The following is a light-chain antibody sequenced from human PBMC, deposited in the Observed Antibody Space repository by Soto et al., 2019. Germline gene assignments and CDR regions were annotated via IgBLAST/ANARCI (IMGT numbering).Light chain of an antibody. CDR2: SNS. V-gene: IGLV1-44*01. CDR3: GSWGDSMNSFFV. J-gene: IGLJ1*01. Sequence: QSVLTQPPSASGTPGQRVTISCSGSSSNIGSNTVNWYQHLPGTAPRLLIYSNSQRPSGVPDRFSGSKSSTSASLAISGLQSEDEADYDCGSWGDSMNSFFVFGTGTKLTVL. CDR1: SSNIGSNT.